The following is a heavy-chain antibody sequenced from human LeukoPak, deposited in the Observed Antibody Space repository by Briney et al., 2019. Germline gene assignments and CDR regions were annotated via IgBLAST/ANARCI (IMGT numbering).Heavy chain of an antibody. CDR3: ARGPYSSSLEDY. CDR2: IYYSGST. J-gene: IGHJ4*02. V-gene: IGHV4-30-4*01. CDR1: GRSISSGDYD. Sequence: SQTLSLTCTVSGRSISSGDYDWSWFRQPPGKGLEWTGYIYYSGSTYYNPSLKSRVTISVDTSKNQFSLKLSSVTAADTAVYYCARGPYSSSLEDYWGQGTLVTVSS. D-gene: IGHD6-13*01.